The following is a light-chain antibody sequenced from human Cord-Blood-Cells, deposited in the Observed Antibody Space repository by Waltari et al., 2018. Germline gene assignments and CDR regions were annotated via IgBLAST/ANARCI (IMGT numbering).Light chain of an antibody. CDR2: DAS. V-gene: IGKV1-33*01. CDR1: QDISNY. CDR3: QQYDNLPFT. J-gene: IGKJ3*01. Sequence: DLQMTQSPSSLSASVGDRVTLTCQASQDISNYLNWYQQKPGKAPKLLIYDASNLETGVPSRFSGSGSGTDFTFTISSLQPEDIATYYCQQYDNLPFTFGPGTKVDIK.